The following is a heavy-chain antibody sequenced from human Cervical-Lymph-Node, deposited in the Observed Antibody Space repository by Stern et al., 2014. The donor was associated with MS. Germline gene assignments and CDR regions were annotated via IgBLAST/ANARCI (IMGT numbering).Heavy chain of an antibody. CDR1: GFTFRNYA. Sequence: EVQLVESGGGVVQPGKSLTLTWAISGFTFRNYAMDLVRQAPGKGLDWGSSTHWSSGTIAYADSVKGRFTISRDNTKNSLYVQMNSLTTDDTAIYYCARAAVGTKGKGSLSWWPSDSWGRGTLFVVAS. D-gene: IGHD6-13*01. J-gene: IGHJ4*02. CDR3: ARAAVGTKGKGSLSWWPSDS. V-gene: IGHV3-9*01. CDR2: THWSSGTI.